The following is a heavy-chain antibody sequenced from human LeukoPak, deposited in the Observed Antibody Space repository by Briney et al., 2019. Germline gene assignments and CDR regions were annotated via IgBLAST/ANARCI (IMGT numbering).Heavy chain of an antibody. Sequence: PGGSLRLSCAASGFTFSSYAMHWVRQAPGKGLEWVAAIAFDGNNKYYADSVKGLFTISRDNSKNTLYLQMNSLRAEDAAVYYCARKGGSQCYFDYWGQGTLVTVSS. CDR3: ARKGGSQCYFDY. V-gene: IGHV3-30-3*01. D-gene: IGHD1-26*01. CDR1: GFTFSSYA. J-gene: IGHJ4*02. CDR2: IAFDGNNK.